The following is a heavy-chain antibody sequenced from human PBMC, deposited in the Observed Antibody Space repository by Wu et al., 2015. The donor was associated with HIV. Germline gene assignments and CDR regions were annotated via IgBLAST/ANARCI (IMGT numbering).Heavy chain of an antibody. D-gene: IGHD2-2*01. CDR1: GYPFTGYY. CDR3: ARASKEGAFDV. Sequence: QVQLVQSGAEVKKPGASVKVSCKASGYPFTGYYIHWVRQAPGQGLEWMGWMYPDSGGTIYAQRFQGRVTMTRDRSITTAYMEMTSLRSDDTAVYYCARASKEGAFDVWGPGTMVIVSS. V-gene: IGHV1-2*02. J-gene: IGHJ3*01. CDR2: MYPDSGGT.